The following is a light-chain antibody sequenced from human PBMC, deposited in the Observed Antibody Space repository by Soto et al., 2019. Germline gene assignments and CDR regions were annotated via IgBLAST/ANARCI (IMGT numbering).Light chain of an antibody. CDR3: LQHNEFWWT. Sequence: DIQMSQSPSSLSASVGDRVTITCRASHGIGDALGWYQQKPGKAPKRLIYAASTLQSGVPSRFSGSGSGTEFTLTISSLQPDDFATYYCLQHNEFWWTVGQGTKVEIK. CDR1: HGIGDA. CDR2: AAS. V-gene: IGKV1-17*01. J-gene: IGKJ1*01.